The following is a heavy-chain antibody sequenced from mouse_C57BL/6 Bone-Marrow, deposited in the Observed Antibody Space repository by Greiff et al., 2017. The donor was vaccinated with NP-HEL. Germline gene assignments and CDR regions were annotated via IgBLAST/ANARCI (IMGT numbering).Heavy chain of an antibody. J-gene: IGHJ2*01. CDR3: ARRDTTVVATPYFDY. V-gene: IGHV1-59*01. CDR2: IDPSDSYT. Sequence: QVQLQQPGAELVRPGTSVKLSCKASGYTFTSYWMHWVKQRPGQGLEWIGVIDPSDSYTNYNQKFKGKATLTVDTSSSTAYMQLSSLTSEDSAVYYCARRDTTVVATPYFDYWGQGTTLTVSS. D-gene: IGHD1-1*01. CDR1: GYTFTSYW.